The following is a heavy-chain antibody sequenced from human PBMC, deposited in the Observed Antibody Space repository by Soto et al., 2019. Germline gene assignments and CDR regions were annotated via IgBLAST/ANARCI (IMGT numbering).Heavy chain of an antibody. CDR3: ARHSRLGYCSGGSCRTYYYYGMDV. CDR1: GYSFTSYW. J-gene: IGHJ6*02. V-gene: IGHV5-51*01. Sequence: GESLKILCKGSGYSFTSYWIGWVRQMPGKGLEWMGIIYPGGSDTRYSPSFQGQVTISADKSISTAYLQWRSLKASDTAMYYCARHSRLGYCSGGSCRTYYYYGMDVWGQGTTVTVSS. CDR2: IYPGGSDT. D-gene: IGHD2-15*01.